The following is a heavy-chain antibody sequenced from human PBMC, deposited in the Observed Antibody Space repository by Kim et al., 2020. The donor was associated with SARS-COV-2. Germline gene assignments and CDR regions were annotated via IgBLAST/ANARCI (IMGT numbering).Heavy chain of an antibody. V-gene: IGHV3-7*01. Sequence: GGSLRLSCTASGFTFSDYWMSWVRQAPGKGLEWVANINRDGSEKYYVDSVKGRFTVSRDNAQSSLYLQMNSLRDEDTAVYYCARPISNCYFDYWGQGTLVTVSS. CDR1: GFTFSDYW. J-gene: IGHJ4*02. CDR3: ARPISNCYFDY. CDR2: INRDGSEK. D-gene: IGHD3-22*01.